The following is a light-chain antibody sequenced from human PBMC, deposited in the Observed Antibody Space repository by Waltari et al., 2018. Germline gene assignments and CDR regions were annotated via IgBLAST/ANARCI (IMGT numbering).Light chain of an antibody. V-gene: IGKV1-27*01. Sequence: QMTQTHSSLSVSVGGRVTITCRASQGIDNFLAWYQQNPGKAPRLLIYGAFTLQSGAPSRFSGSMSGTDFTLTISDLQPDDVATYYCQRYDSVPRTFGQGTKVEI. J-gene: IGKJ1*01. CDR2: GAF. CDR3: QRYDSVPRT. CDR1: QGIDNF.